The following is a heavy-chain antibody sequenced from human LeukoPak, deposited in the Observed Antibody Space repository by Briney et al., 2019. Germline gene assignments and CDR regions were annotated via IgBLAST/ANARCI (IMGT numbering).Heavy chain of an antibody. CDR2: ISGSGGST. D-gene: IGHD3-3*01. CDR1: GFTFSSYA. Sequence: GGSLRLSCAASGFTFSSYAMSWVRQAPGKGLEWVSAISGSGGSTYYADSVKGRFTISRDNSKNTLYLQMNSLRAEDTAVYYCAKGRRDYDFWSGYYAYFDYWGQGTLVTVSS. J-gene: IGHJ4*02. CDR3: AKGRRDYDFWSGYYAYFDY. V-gene: IGHV3-23*01.